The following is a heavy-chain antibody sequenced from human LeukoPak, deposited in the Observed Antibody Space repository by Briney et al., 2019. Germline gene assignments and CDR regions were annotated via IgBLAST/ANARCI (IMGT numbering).Heavy chain of an antibody. CDR3: ARLNDFWSEFPPDAFDI. V-gene: IGHV4-34*01. Sequence: TSETLSLTCAVYGGSFSGYYWSWIRQPPGKGLEWIGEINHSGSTNYNPSLKSRVTISVDTSKNQFSLRLSSVTAADTAVYYCARLNDFWSEFPPDAFDIWGHGTMVTVSP. CDR2: INHSGST. CDR1: GGSFSGYY. J-gene: IGHJ3*02. D-gene: IGHD3-3*01.